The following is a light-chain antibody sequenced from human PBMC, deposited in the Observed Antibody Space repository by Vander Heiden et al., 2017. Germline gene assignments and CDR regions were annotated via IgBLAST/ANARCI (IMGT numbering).Light chain of an antibody. Sequence: QSALTQPASVSVSPGQSITISCTGTSNDIAAYNYVSWYQHHPGKAPKLLIYDVNNRPSGISDRFSGSKSGNTASLTISGLQAEDEADYYCSSYTSSSTRIFGGGTKVTVL. J-gene: IGLJ2*01. CDR3: SSYTSSSTRI. CDR2: DVN. CDR1: SNDIAAYNY. V-gene: IGLV2-14*03.